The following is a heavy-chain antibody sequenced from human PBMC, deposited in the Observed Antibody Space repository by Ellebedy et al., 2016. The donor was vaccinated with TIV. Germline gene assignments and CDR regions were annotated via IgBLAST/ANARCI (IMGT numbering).Heavy chain of an antibody. D-gene: IGHD3-22*01. CDR3: ARDRRYYDSSGYSDAFDI. Sequence: GESLKISCAASGFTFSSYGMHWVRQAPGKGLEWGAVIWYDGSNKYYEDSVKGRFTISRDNSKNTLYLQMNSLRAEDTAVYYCARDRRYYDSSGYSDAFDIWGQGTMVTVSS. CDR2: IWYDGSNK. V-gene: IGHV3-33*01. J-gene: IGHJ3*02. CDR1: GFTFSSYG.